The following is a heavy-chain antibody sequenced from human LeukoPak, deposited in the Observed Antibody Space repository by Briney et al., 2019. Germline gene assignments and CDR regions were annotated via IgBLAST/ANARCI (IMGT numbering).Heavy chain of an antibody. CDR3: ARDRSHYYDSSGYYYTPDAFDI. Sequence: ASVKVSCKASGYTFTSYYMHWVRQAPGQGLEWMGIINPSVGSTSYAQKFQGRVTMTRDTSTSTVYMELSSLRSEDTAVYYCARDRSHYYDSSGYYYTPDAFDIWGQGTMVTVSS. D-gene: IGHD3-22*01. J-gene: IGHJ3*02. V-gene: IGHV1-46*01. CDR1: GYTFTSYY. CDR2: INPSVGST.